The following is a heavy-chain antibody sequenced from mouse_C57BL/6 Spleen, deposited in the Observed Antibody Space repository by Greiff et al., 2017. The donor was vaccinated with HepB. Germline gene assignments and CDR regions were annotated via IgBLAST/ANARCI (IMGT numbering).Heavy chain of an antibody. CDR2: INPNNGGT. J-gene: IGHJ4*01. D-gene: IGHD1-1*01. Sequence: VQLQQSGPELVKPGASVKISCKASGYTFTDYYMNWVKQSHGKSLEWIGDINPNNGGTSYNQKFKGKATLTVDKSSSTAYMELRSLTSEDSAVYYCARPIYYYGSSGAMDYWGQGTSVTVSS. V-gene: IGHV1-26*01. CDR3: ARPIYYYGSSGAMDY. CDR1: GYTFTDYY.